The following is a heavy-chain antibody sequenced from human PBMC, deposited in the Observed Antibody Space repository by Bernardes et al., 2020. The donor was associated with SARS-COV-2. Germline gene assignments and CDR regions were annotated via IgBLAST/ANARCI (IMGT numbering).Heavy chain of an antibody. CDR3: ARFYGDPYYFDY. CDR2: INHSGST. V-gene: IGHV4-34*01. J-gene: IGHJ4*02. D-gene: IGHD4-17*01. Sequence: SETLSLTCAVYGGSFSGYYWSWIRQPPGKGLEWIGEINHSGSTNYNPSLKSRVTISVGTSKNQFSLKLSSVTAADTAVYYCARFYGDPYYFDYWGQGTLVTVSS. CDR1: GGSFSGYY.